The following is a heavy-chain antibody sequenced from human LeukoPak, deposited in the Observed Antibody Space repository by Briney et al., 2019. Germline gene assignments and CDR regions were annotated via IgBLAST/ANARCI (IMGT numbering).Heavy chain of an antibody. CDR2: IRYDGSHK. V-gene: IGHV3-30*02. J-gene: IGHJ4*02. Sequence: GGSLRLSXAASGFTFRSYGMHWVRQAPGKGLEWVAFIRYDGSHKYYADSVKGRFTISRDNSKNTLYLQMNNLRAEDTAVFYCAKDFEQNRYISSWLDYWGQGTLVTVSS. D-gene: IGHD6-13*01. CDR1: GFTFRSYG. CDR3: AKDFEQNRYISSWLDY.